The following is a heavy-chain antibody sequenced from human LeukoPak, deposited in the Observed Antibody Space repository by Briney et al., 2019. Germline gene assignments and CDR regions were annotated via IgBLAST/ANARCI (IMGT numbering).Heavy chain of an antibody. V-gene: IGHV1-69*06. Sequence: GSSVKVSCKASGGTFSSYAISWVRQAPGQGLEWMGGIIPIFGTANYAQKFQGRVTITADKSTSTAYMELSSLRSEDTAVYYCAKGGSYRSQPYFDYWGQGTPVTVSS. J-gene: IGHJ4*02. CDR1: GGTFSSYA. D-gene: IGHD3-16*02. CDR3: AKGGSYRSQPYFDY. CDR2: IIPIFGTA.